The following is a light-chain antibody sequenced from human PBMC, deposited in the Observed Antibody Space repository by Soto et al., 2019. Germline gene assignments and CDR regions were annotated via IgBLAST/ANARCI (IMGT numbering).Light chain of an antibody. J-gene: IGLJ1*01. CDR3: QVWDSSTEV. Sequence: SYELTQPLSVSVALGQTARITCGRNNIGSKNVHWYQQKPGQAPVLVIYRDSNRPPGIPERFSGSNSGNTATLTISRAQAGDEADYYCQVWDSSTEVFGTGTKLTVL. CDR2: RDS. CDR1: NIGSKN. V-gene: IGLV3-9*01.